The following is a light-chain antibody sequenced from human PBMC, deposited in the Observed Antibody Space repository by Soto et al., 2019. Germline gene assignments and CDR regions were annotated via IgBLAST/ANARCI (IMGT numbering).Light chain of an antibody. Sequence: ENVLTQSPGTLSLSPGETAILSCRASQSVDNNYLAWYQQKPGQAPRLLIYGASSRATGIPDRFSGSGSGTDFTLTISRLDPEDFAIYYCQHYGDSPSWTVGQGTRVEIK. CDR3: QHYGDSPSWT. CDR2: GAS. CDR1: QSVDNNY. J-gene: IGKJ1*01. V-gene: IGKV3-20*01.